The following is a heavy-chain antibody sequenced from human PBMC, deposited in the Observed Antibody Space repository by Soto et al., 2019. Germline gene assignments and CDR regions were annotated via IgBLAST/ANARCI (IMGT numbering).Heavy chain of an antibody. D-gene: IGHD1-7*01. CDR2: TYYRSKWYN. CDR1: GDSVSSNSAA. Sequence: SPTLSLTCAISGDSVSSNSAAWNWIRQSPSRGLEWLGRTYYRSKWYNDYAVSVKSRITVNPDTSKNQFSLQLNSVTPEDTAVYYWAKAGPLRPGGGGTTQGAYYCMDVWGQGTTVTVSS. CDR3: AKAGPLRPGGGGTTQGAYYCMDV. V-gene: IGHV6-1*01. J-gene: IGHJ6*02.